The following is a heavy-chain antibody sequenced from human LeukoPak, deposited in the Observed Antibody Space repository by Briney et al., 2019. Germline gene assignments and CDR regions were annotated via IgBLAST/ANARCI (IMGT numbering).Heavy chain of an antibody. Sequence: ASVKVSCKASGYTFTGYYMHWVRQAPGQGLEWMGWINPNSGGTNYAQKFQGRVTMTRDTSICTAYMELSRLRSDDTAVYYGAKEESFYTLGGYYFDYWGQGTLVTVSS. CDR1: GYTFTGYY. V-gene: IGHV1-2*02. J-gene: IGHJ4*02. CDR2: INPNSGGT. CDR3: AKEESFYTLGGYYFDY. D-gene: IGHD2/OR15-2a*01.